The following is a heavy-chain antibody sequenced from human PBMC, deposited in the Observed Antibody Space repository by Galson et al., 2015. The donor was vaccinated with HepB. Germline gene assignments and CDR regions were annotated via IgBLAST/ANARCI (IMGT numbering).Heavy chain of an antibody. Sequence: SLRLSCAASGFTFSSYSMNWVRQAPGKGLEWVSYISSSSSTIYYADSVKGRFTISRDNAKNSLYVQMNSLRAEDTAVYYCARDSYCSSTSCYYFDYWGQGTLVTVSS. CDR2: ISSSSSTI. J-gene: IGHJ4*02. D-gene: IGHD2-2*01. CDR3: ARDSYCSSTSCYYFDY. CDR1: GFTFSSYS. V-gene: IGHV3-48*01.